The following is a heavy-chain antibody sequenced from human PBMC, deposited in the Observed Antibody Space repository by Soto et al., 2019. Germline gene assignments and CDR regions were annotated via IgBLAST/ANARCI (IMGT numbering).Heavy chain of an antibody. D-gene: IGHD3-3*01. CDR3: TRVSRPGIFGVAERDY. CDR2: IRSKAYGGTT. Sequence: PGGSLRLSCTASGFTFGDYAMSWFRQAPGKGLEWVGFIRSKAYGGTTEYAASVKGRFTISRDDSKSIAYLQMNSLKTEDTAVYYCTRVSRPGIFGVAERDYWGQGTLVTVSS. V-gene: IGHV3-49*03. CDR1: GFTFGDYA. J-gene: IGHJ4*02.